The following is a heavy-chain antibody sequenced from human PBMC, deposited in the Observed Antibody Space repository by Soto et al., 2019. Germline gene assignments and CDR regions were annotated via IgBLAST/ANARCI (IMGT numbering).Heavy chain of an antibody. Sequence: QVQLVQSGAEVKKPGASVQGSCKASGYTFTSYDINWVRQATGQGLEWMGWMNPNSGNTGYAQKFQGRVTMTRNTSIITAYMELSSLRSEDAAVYYCAGEVGYCSGGSCGAFDIWGQGTMVTVSS. J-gene: IGHJ3*02. V-gene: IGHV1-8*01. CDR1: GYTFTSYD. CDR3: AGEVGYCSGGSCGAFDI. CDR2: MNPNSGNT. D-gene: IGHD2-15*01.